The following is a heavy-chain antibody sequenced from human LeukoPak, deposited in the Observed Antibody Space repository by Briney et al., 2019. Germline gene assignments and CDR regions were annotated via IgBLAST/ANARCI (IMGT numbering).Heavy chain of an antibody. Sequence: GGSLRLSCAASGFTFGNYGMSWVRQAPGKGLEWVSGINWNGGSTGYADSVEGRFTISRDNAKNSQYLQMNSLRVEDTALYYCARGPRGKWLPTPGGYWGQGTLVTVSS. CDR1: GFTFGNYG. V-gene: IGHV3-20*04. CDR2: INWNGGST. J-gene: IGHJ4*02. CDR3: ARGPRGKWLPTPGGY. D-gene: IGHD3-22*01.